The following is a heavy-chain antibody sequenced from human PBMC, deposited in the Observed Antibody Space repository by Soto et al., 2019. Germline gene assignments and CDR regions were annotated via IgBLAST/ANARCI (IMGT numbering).Heavy chain of an antibody. D-gene: IGHD6-6*01. Sequence: GGSLRLSCVGSGFTFSSNGMHLVRQAPGKGLEWVAVIPYDGSHEYYADSVKGRFTISRDNSKNTVYLQMNSLRPEDTAVYYCAKVSLAARPDFYYYGMDVWGQGTTVTVSS. CDR2: IPYDGSHE. CDR1: GFTFSSNG. V-gene: IGHV3-30*02. J-gene: IGHJ6*02. CDR3: AKVSLAARPDFYYYGMDV.